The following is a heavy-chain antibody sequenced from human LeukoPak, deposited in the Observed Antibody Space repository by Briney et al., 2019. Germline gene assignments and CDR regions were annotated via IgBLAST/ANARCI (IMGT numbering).Heavy chain of an antibody. J-gene: IGHJ4*02. V-gene: IGHV1-8*01. CDR3: ARVEYISGYSHVY. CDR1: GYTFTSYD. Sequence: AASVTVSCTASGYTFTSYDINWVRQATGQGLEWMGWMNPNSGNTGYAQKFQGRVSMTRSIFIATAYMELSSLRSEDTAVYYCARVEYISGYSHVYWGQGTLVTVSS. CDR2: MNPNSGNT. D-gene: IGHD3-22*01.